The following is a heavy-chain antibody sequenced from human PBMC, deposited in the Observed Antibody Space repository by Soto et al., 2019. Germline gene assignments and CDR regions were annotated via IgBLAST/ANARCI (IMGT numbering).Heavy chain of an antibody. Sequence: SKTLSLTCTVSGGSISSFTYYWGWIRQPPGKGPEWIGTVYYNENTYYNPSLKSRVTITVDTAKNQFSLNLRSVTAADTAMYFCARRERYYGSPGWFDPWGPGTLVTVSS. CDR2: VYYNENT. V-gene: IGHV4-39*01. J-gene: IGHJ5*02. CDR1: GGSISSFTYY. D-gene: IGHD3-10*01. CDR3: ARRERYYGSPGWFDP.